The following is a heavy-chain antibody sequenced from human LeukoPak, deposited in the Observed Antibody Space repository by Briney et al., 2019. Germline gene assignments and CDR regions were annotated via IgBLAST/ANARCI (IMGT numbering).Heavy chain of an antibody. CDR3: ARASGTADFDY. V-gene: IGHV3-48*01. CDR2: ISSSSSTI. CDR1: GFTFNNYE. D-gene: IGHD1-7*01. J-gene: IGHJ4*02. Sequence: PGGSLRLSCAASGFTFNNYEMNWVRQAPGKGLEWVSYISSSSSTIYYADSVKGRFTISRDNAKNSLYLQMNSLRAEDTAVYYCARASGTADFDYWGQGTLVTVSS.